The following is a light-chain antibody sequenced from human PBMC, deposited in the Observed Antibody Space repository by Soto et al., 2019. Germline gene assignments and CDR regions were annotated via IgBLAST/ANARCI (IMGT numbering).Light chain of an antibody. J-gene: IGKJ2*01. V-gene: IGKV3-20*01. CDR2: GAS. CDR1: QSVSSRY. Sequence: EIVLTQSPGTLSLSPGERATLSCRASQSVSSRYLAWYQQKPGQAPRLLIYGASSRATGIPERFSGSGSGTDFTLTISRLEPEDFAVYYCQQYGASPMYTFGQGTKLEIK. CDR3: QQYGASPMYT.